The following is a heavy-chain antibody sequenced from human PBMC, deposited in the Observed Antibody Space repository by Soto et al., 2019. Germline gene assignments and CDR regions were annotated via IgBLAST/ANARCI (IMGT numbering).Heavy chain of an antibody. CDR3: ARGAAAMAEFFDY. J-gene: IGHJ4*02. D-gene: IGHD6-25*01. CDR2: IYYSGST. CDR1: GGSISSYY. V-gene: IGHV4-59*01. Sequence: QVQLQESGPGLVKPSETLSLTCTVSGGSISSYYWSWIRQPPGKGLEWIGYIYYSGSTNDNPSLKSRVTISVDTPNNQFSLKLSYVTAADTAVYYCARGAAAMAEFFDYWGQGTLVTVSS.